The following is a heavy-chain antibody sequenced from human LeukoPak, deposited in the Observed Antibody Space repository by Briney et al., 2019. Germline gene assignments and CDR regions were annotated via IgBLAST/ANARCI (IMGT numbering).Heavy chain of an antibody. D-gene: IGHD6-19*01. Sequence: SETLSLTCTVSGGSINSGGYYWSWIRQHPGKGLEWIGYIYYSGSTYYNPSLKSRVTISVDTSKNQFSLKLSSVTAADTAVYYCARARYSSGWYLDYWGQGTLVTVSS. V-gene: IGHV4-31*03. CDR3: ARARYSSGWYLDY. J-gene: IGHJ4*02. CDR2: IYYSGST. CDR1: GGSINSGGYY.